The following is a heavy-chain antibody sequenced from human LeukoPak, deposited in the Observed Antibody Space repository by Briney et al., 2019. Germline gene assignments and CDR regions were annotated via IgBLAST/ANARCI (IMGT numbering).Heavy chain of an antibody. V-gene: IGHV3-30*18. D-gene: IGHD3-22*01. J-gene: IGHJ4*02. CDR1: GFTFSSYG. Sequence: GGSLRLSCAASGFTFSSYGMHWVRQAPGKGLECVAVTSYDGSNKYYADSVKGRFTISRDNSKNTLYLQMNSLRAEDTAVYYCAKGQNYYDGSGYYSTDYWGQGTPVTVSS. CDR2: TSYDGSNK. CDR3: AKGQNYYDGSGYYSTDY.